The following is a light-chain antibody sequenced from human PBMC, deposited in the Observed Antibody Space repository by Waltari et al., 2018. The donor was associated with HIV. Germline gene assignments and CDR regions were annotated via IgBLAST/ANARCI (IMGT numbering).Light chain of an antibody. CDR2: KDR. J-gene: IGLJ3*02. CDR1: SLPKQF. CDR3: QSADSSGSFWV. Sequence: SSDLTQPPSLSVSPGQTATITCSGDSLPKQFGYWYQQKAGQAPVLIINKDRESPSGSPERFSGSSSGTTVTLPITEVQAEDEADYHCQSADSSGSFWVFGGGTKLTVL. V-gene: IGLV3-25*03.